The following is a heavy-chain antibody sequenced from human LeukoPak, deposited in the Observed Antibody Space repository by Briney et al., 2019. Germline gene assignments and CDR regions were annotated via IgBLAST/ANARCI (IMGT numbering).Heavy chain of an antibody. V-gene: IGHV3-72*01. D-gene: IGHD6-19*01. CDR3: ARAAALSSGWYVY. Sequence: GGSLRLSCAASGFTFSDHYMDWIRQVPGKGLEWVGRIRDKPSTYTTDYAASVKGRFTISRDDSKNSLYLQMNSLKIEDMAVYYCARAAALSSGWYVYWGQGTLVTVSS. J-gene: IGHJ4*02. CDR2: IRDKPSTYTT. CDR1: GFTFSDHY.